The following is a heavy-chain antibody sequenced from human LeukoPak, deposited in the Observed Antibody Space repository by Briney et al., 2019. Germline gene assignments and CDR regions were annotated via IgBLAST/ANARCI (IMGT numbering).Heavy chain of an antibody. V-gene: IGHV3-11*01. CDR3: ARVSSSWSLR. J-gene: IGHJ4*02. D-gene: IGHD6-13*01. Sequence: GGSLRLSCEVSGFTFSDYYMNWVRQAPGKGLEWVSFISGSSSIIYYADSVKGRFTISRDSAKNSLYLQMNSLRVEDTAVYYCARVSSSWSLRWGQGTLVTVSS. CDR1: GFTFSDYY. CDR2: ISGSSSII.